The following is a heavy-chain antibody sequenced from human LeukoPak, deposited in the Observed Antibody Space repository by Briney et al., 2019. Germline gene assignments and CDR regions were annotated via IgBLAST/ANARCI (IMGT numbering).Heavy chain of an antibody. D-gene: IGHD6-13*01. CDR2: INSDGSST. Sequence: GGSLRLSCAASGFTFSSNWMHWARQGPGKGLVWVSRINSDGSSTNYADSVKGRFTISRDNAKNTLYLQMNSLRAEDTAVYYCAKAGGSAWYEYWGQGSLVTVSS. V-gene: IGHV3-74*01. CDR1: GFTFSSNW. J-gene: IGHJ4*02. CDR3: AKAGGSAWYEY.